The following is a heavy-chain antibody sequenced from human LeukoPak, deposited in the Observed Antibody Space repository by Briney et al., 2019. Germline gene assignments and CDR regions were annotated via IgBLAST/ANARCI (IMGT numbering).Heavy chain of an antibody. J-gene: IGHJ3*02. CDR3: ARGYEVGAFDI. Sequence: SETLSLTCTVSGGSISSGDYYWSWIRQPPGKGLEWIGYIYYSGSTYYNPSLKSLVTISVDTSKNQFSLKLSSVTAADTAVYYCARGYEVGAFDIWGQWTMVTVSS. V-gene: IGHV4-30-4*08. CDR1: GGSISSGDYY. CDR2: IYYSGST. D-gene: IGHD1-14*01.